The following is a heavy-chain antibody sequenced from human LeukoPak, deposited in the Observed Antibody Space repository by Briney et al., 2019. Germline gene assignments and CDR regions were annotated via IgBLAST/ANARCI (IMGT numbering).Heavy chain of an antibody. J-gene: IGHJ5*02. D-gene: IGHD3-10*01. CDR2: MNPNSGNT. V-gene: IGHV1-8*01. CDR1: GYTLTELS. Sequence: ASVKVSCKVSGYTLTELSMHWVRQATGQGLEWMRWMNPNSGNTGYAQKFQGRVTMTRNTSISTAYMELSSLRSEDTAVYYCARAPRWVRGVTEYKFDPWGQGTLVTVSS. CDR3: ARAPRWVRGVTEYKFDP.